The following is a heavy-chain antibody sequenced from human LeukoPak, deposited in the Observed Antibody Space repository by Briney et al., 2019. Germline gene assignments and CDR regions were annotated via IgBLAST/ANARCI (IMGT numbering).Heavy chain of an antibody. D-gene: IGHD5-12*01. J-gene: IGHJ4*02. CDR2: ISGSGGST. Sequence: GGSLRLSCAASGFTFSSYAMSWVRQAPGKGLEWVSAISGSGGSTYYADSVKGRFTISRDNSKNTLYLQMNSLRAEDTAVYYCAKDPGYSGYDSMSNYFDCWGQGALVTVSS. CDR3: AKDPGYSGYDSMSNYFDC. V-gene: IGHV3-23*01. CDR1: GFTFSSYA.